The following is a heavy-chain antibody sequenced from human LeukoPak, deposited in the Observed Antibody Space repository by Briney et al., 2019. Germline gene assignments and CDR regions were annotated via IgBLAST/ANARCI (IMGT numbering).Heavy chain of an antibody. CDR1: GASITSYY. V-gene: IGHV4-59*01. CDR3: PRDRWVAADATVYFYGMAV. J-gene: IGHJ6*01. Sequence: SETLSLTCTVSGASITSYYWSWIRQPPGKGLEWIGYVFYTGNTNYNPSLMSRVTISLDTSKNHFYLKLQSVTAADTAVYYCPRDRWVAADATVYFYGMAVWGEGTTVTVPS. D-gene: IGHD6-13*01. CDR2: VFYTGNT.